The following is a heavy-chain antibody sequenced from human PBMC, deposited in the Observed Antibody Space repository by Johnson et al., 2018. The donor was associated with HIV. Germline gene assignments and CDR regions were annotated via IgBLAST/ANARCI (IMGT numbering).Heavy chain of an antibody. Sequence: QVHLVESGGGLVKPGGSLRLSCAASGFSFGDYYMSWIRQSPGKGLEWFAYISSSGETRYYADSVKGRFTLSRDNAKNTLFLQMNSLTADDTAIYYCVRSPNWALGDIWGQGTMATVSS. D-gene: IGHD7-27*01. CDR1: GFSFGDYY. CDR2: ISSSGETR. J-gene: IGHJ3*02. V-gene: IGHV3-11*04. CDR3: VRSPNWALGDI.